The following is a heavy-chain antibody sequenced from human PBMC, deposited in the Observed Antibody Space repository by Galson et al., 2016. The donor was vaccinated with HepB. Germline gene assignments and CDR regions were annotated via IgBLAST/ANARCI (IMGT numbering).Heavy chain of an antibody. CDR2: ISYDGSNE. V-gene: IGHV3-30*18. CDR1: GLTFSSYG. Sequence: SLRLSCAASGLTFSSYGMHWVRQAPGEGLDWVSIISYDGSNEDYADSVKGRFTISRDNSKNTLYLQMNSLRPEDTAVYYCAKVAGAGRYVGASDIWGQGTMVTVAS. J-gene: IGHJ3*02. D-gene: IGHD6-13*01. CDR3: AKVAGAGRYVGASDI.